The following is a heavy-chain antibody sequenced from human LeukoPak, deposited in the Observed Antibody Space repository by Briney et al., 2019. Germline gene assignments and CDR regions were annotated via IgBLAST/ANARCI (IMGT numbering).Heavy chain of an antibody. Sequence: PSETLSLTCTVSGGSISSYYWSWIRQPPGKGLEWIGEINHSGSTNYNPSLKSRVTISVDTSKNQFSLKLSSVTAADTAVYYCARGRPGVLWFGELLRFDYWGQGTLVTVSS. V-gene: IGHV4-34*01. J-gene: IGHJ4*02. CDR2: INHSGST. D-gene: IGHD3-10*01. CDR1: GGSISSYY. CDR3: ARGRPGVLWFGELLRFDY.